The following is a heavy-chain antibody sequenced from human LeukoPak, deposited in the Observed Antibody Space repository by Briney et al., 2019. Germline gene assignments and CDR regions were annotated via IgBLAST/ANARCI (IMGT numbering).Heavy chain of an antibody. CDR3: ATNILVRDIINWFDP. CDR1: GYSFADYY. J-gene: IGHJ5*02. CDR2: IKPNSGDT. V-gene: IGHV1-2*06. Sequence: RASVKVSCKASGYSFADYYMHWVRQAPGQGLEWMGRIKPNSGDTRSAQKFQGRVIMTRDTSTGTAYMELSSLRYDDTAVYYCATNILVRDIINWFDPWGQGTLVTVSS. D-gene: IGHD3-10*01.